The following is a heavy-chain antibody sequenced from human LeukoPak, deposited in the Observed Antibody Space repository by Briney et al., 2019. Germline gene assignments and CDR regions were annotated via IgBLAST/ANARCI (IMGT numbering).Heavy chain of an antibody. Sequence: GGSQRLSCAASGFTFSSYSMNWVRQAPGKGLEWVSSISSSSSYIYYADSVKGRFTISRDNAKNSLYLQMNSLRAEDTAVYYCARWYDSSGYYGRVFDYWGQGTLVTVSS. J-gene: IGHJ4*02. D-gene: IGHD3-22*01. V-gene: IGHV3-21*01. CDR1: GFTFSSYS. CDR2: ISSSSSYI. CDR3: ARWYDSSGYYGRVFDY.